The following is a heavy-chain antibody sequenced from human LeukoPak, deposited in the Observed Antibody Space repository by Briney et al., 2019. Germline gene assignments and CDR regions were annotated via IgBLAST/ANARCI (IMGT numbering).Heavy chain of an antibody. CDR2: ISSSSSTI. V-gene: IGHV3-48*04. CDR3: ARVARYDILTGYYNVDPPYYGMDV. CDR1: GFTFSSYS. D-gene: IGHD3-9*01. Sequence: PGGSLRLSCAASGFTFSSYSMNWVRQAPGKGLEWVSYISSSSSTIYYADSVKGRFTISRDNAKNSLYLQMNSLRAEDTAVYYCARVARYDILTGYYNVDPPYYGMDVWGQGTTVTVSS. J-gene: IGHJ6*02.